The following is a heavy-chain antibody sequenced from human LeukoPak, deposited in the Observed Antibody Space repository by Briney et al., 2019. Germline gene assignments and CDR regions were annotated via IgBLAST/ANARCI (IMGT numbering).Heavy chain of an antibody. CDR3: ASGGGSCDY. Sequence: GGSLRLSCAASGFTFSSYSMNWVRQAPGKGLEWVSSISSSSSYICYADSVKGRFTISRDNAKNSLYLQMNSLRAEDTAVYYCASGGGSCDYWGQGTLVTVSS. D-gene: IGHD2-15*01. CDR1: GFTFSSYS. V-gene: IGHV3-21*01. J-gene: IGHJ4*02. CDR2: ISSSSSYI.